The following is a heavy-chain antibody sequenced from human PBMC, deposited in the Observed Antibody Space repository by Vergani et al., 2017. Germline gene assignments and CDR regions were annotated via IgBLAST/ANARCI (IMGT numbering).Heavy chain of an antibody. Sequence: VPLVQSGAEVKKPGASVKVSCKASGYTFTSYGISWVRQAPGQGLEWMGWISAYNGNTNYAQKLQGRVTMTTDTSTNTAYMELRSLRSDDTAVYYCARYTEIAVAGTGDYYYYGMDVWGQGTTVTVSS. V-gene: IGHV1-18*04. CDR1: GYTFTSYG. D-gene: IGHD6-19*01. CDR2: ISAYNGNT. J-gene: IGHJ6*02. CDR3: ARYTEIAVAGTGDYYYYGMDV.